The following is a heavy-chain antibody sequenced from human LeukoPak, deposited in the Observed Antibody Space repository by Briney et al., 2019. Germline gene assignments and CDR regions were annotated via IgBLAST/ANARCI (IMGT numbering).Heavy chain of an antibody. V-gene: IGHV1-58*02. CDR3: ARDGYYGSGSCDY. CDR2: IVVGSGNT. D-gene: IGHD3-10*01. J-gene: IGHJ4*02. Sequence: GTSVKVSCKASGFTFTSSAMQWVRQARGQRLEWIGWIVVGSGNTDYAQKVQDRVTMTTDTSTSTAYMELRSLRSDDTAVYYCARDGYYGSGSCDYWGQGTLVTVSS. CDR1: GFTFTSSA.